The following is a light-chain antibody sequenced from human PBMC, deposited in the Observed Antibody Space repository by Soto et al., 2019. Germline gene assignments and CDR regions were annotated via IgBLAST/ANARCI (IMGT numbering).Light chain of an antibody. V-gene: IGKV3-20*01. CDR3: QQYGSSSGT. J-gene: IGKJ1*01. Sequence: EIVLTQSPGTLSLSPGDRATLSCRASQSVSSSYFAWYQQRFGQAPRLLIYAASSRAAGIPDRFSGSGSGTDFTLTISRLEPEDFAVYYCQQYGSSSGTFGQGTKVDIK. CDR2: AAS. CDR1: QSVSSSY.